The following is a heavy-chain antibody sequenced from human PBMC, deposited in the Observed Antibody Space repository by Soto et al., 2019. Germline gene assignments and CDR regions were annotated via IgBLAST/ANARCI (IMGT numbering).Heavy chain of an antibody. CDR1: GYTFTSYG. V-gene: IGHV1-18*01. J-gene: IGHJ5*02. CDR3: AKDYYGSGSYSPENWFDP. D-gene: IGHD3-10*01. CDR2: ISAYNGNT. Sequence: ASVKGSCKAPGYTFTSYGISWVRQAPGQGLEWMGWISAYNGNTNYAQKLQGRVTMTTDTSTSTAYMELRSLRSDDPAVYYCAKDYYGSGSYSPENWFDPWGQGTLVTVSS.